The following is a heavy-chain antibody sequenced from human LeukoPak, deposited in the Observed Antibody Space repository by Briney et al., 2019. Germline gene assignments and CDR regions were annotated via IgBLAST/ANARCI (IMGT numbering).Heavy chain of an antibody. CDR1: GYTFTSYD. J-gene: IGHJ4*02. D-gene: IGHD5-12*01. CDR3: ARGRSTGYPYYFEY. Sequence: ASVKVSCKASGYTFTSYDINGVRQATGQGLEWMGWMNPNSGSTGYAQKFQGRVTITRNTSISTAYMELSGLRSEDTAVYYCARGRSTGYPYYFEYWGQGTLVTVSS. CDR2: MNPNSGST. V-gene: IGHV1-8*03.